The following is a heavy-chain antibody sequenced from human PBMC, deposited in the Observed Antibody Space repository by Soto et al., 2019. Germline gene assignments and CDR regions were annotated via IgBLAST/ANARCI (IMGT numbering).Heavy chain of an antibody. Sequence: EVQLVESGGGLVQPGGSLRLSCAASGFTFSNYWMHWVRQAPGKGLVWVSRINGDGTGTNYADSVKGQFTISRDNAKNTQYLQMNSLRAEDTAVYYCGRGVSGSYRLDYWGQGTRVTVSS. CDR3: GRGVSGSYRLDY. V-gene: IGHV3-74*01. CDR1: GFTFSNYW. CDR2: INGDGTGT. J-gene: IGHJ4*02. D-gene: IGHD3-16*02.